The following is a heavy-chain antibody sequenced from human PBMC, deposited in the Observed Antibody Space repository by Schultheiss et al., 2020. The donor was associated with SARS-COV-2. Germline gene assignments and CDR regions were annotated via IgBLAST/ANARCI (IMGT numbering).Heavy chain of an antibody. J-gene: IGHJ2*01. V-gene: IGHV3-72*01. Sequence: GGSLRLSCAASGFTFSDHYMDWVRHAPGKGLEWVGRTRNKANSYTTEYAASVKGRFTISRDDSKNSLYLQMNSLRAEDTAVYYCAKDGAYCGGDCYYDWYFDLWGRGTLVTVSS. CDR1: GFTFSDHY. D-gene: IGHD2-21*02. CDR2: TRNKANSYTT. CDR3: AKDGAYCGGDCYYDWYFDL.